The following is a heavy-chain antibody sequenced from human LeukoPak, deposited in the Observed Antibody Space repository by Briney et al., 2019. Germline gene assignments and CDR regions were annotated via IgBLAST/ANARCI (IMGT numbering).Heavy chain of an antibody. J-gene: IGHJ4*02. V-gene: IGHV3-73*01. D-gene: IGHD6-19*01. CDR1: GFTFSGSA. CDR3: TRYGSGWYYFDY. CDR2: IRSKANSYAT. Sequence: GGSLRLSCAASGFTFSGSAMHWVRQASGKGLEWVGRIRSKANSYATAYAASVKGRFTISRDDSKNTAYLQMNSLKTEDTAVYYCTRYGSGWYYFDYWGQGTLVTVSS.